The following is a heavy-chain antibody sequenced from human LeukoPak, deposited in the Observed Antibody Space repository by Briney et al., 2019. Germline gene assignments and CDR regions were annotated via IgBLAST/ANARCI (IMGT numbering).Heavy chain of an antibody. CDR3: AEIAAAGTLFDY. D-gene: IGHD6-13*01. Sequence: PSETLSLTCAVYGGSFSAYYWSWIRQPPGKGLEWIGEINHRGSTNYNPSLMSRVTMSVDTSKNQFSLKPSSVTAADTAVYYCAEIAAAGTLFDYWGQGTLVTVSS. V-gene: IGHV4-34*01. J-gene: IGHJ4*02. CDR1: GGSFSAYY. CDR2: INHRGST.